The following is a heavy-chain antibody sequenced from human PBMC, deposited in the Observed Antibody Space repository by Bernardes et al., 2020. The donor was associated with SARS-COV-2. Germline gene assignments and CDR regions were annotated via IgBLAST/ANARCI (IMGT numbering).Heavy chain of an antibody. D-gene: IGHD6-19*01. J-gene: IGHJ4*02. V-gene: IGHV3-30*03. CDR1: GFTFSNYG. CDR2: ISYDGSQK. Sequence: GGSLRLSCAGSGFTFSNYGMHWVRQAPGKGLEWVATISYDGSQKKYADSVKGRFTISRDNSKNTLFLQMNSLRAEDMAVHFCAIGAVAGTESFGFWGQGALVTVSS. CDR3: AIGAVAGTESFGF.